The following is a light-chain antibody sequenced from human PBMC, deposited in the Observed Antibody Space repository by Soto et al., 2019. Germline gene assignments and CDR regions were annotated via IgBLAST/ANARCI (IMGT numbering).Light chain of an antibody. CDR1: SSDIGAYDF. CDR2: DVD. Sequence: QSVLTQSRSLSGSPGQSVTISCAGTSSDIGAYDFVSWYQQHPGKAPRLIISDVDKRPSGVPDRFSGSKSGNTASLTISGLQAEDEADYYCSTYADRYTPVFGGGTKLTVL. CDR3: STYADRYTPV. V-gene: IGLV2-11*01. J-gene: IGLJ2*01.